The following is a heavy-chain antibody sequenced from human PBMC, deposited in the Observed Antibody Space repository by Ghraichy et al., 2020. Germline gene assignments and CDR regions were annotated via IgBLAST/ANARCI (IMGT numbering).Heavy chain of an antibody. CDR1: GGSISSGGYS. Sequence: SETLSLTCAVSGGSISSGGYSWSWIRQPPGKGLEWIGYIYHSGSTYYNPSLKSRVTISVDRSKNQFSLKLSSVTAADTAVYYCARVKVPTFYFDYWGQGTLVTVSS. CDR3: ARVKVPTFYFDY. V-gene: IGHV4-30-2*01. CDR2: IYHSGST. J-gene: IGHJ4*02. D-gene: IGHD3-16*01.